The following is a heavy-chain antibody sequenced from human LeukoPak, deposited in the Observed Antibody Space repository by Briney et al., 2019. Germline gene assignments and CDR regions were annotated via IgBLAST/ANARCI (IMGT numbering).Heavy chain of an antibody. CDR1: GGTFSSYA. Sequence: SVKVSCKASGGTFSSYAISWVRQAPGQGLEWMGGIIPIFGTANYAQKFQGRVTITADESTSTAYMELSSLRSEDTAVYYCARDKAPIAARPINDAFDIWGQGTMATVSS. CDR3: ARDKAPIAARPINDAFDI. V-gene: IGHV1-69*13. J-gene: IGHJ3*02. CDR2: IIPIFGTA. D-gene: IGHD6-6*01.